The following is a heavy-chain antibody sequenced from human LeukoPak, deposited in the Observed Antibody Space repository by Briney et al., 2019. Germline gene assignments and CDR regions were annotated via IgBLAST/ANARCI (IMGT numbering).Heavy chain of an antibody. CDR1: GYSISSGYY. CDR2: INHSGST. V-gene: IGHV4-34*01. J-gene: IGHJ4*02. CDR3: ARPIKGY. Sequence: PSETLSLTCAVSGYSISSGYYWSWIRQPPGKGLEWIGEINHSGSTNYNPSLKSRVTISVDTSKNQFSLKLSSVTAADTAVYYCARPIKGYWGQGTLVTVSS.